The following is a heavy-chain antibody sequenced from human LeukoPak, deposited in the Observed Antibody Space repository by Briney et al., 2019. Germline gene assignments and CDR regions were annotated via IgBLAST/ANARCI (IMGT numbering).Heavy chain of an antibody. CDR1: GGTFSSYA. CDR3: ARGANITMVRGVIRRHYYYYGMDV. V-gene: IGHV1-69*13. D-gene: IGHD3-10*01. Sequence: GASVKVSCKASGGTFSSYAISWVRQAPGQGLEWMGGIIPILGTANYAQKFQGRVTITADESTSTAYMELSSLRSEDTAVYYCARGANITMVRGVIRRHYYYYGMDVWGQGTTVTVSS. CDR2: IIPILGTA. J-gene: IGHJ6*02.